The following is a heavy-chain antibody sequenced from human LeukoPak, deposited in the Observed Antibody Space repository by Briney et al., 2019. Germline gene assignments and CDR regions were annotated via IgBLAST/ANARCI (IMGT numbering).Heavy chain of an antibody. V-gene: IGHV3-9*01. J-gene: IGHJ4*02. D-gene: IGHD3-16*01. CDR1: GFTFDDYA. CDR3: ARSQERVVMIIDY. Sequence: GRSLRLSCAASGFTFDDYAMHWVRQAPGKGLEWVSGISWNSGSIGYADSVKGRFTISRDNAKNSLYLQMNSLRAEDTALYYCARSQERVVMIIDYWGQGTLVTVSS. CDR2: ISWNSGSI.